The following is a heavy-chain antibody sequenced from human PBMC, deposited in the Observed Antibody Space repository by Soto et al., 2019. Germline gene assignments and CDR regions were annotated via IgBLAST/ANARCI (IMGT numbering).Heavy chain of an antibody. Sequence: VASVKVSCKASGYMFVSYGVSWVRQAPGQGLEWLGWISGFNANTYYNTKYKQKFQGRVSMTIDTSTDTAYMELRSLRSDDTAVYYCARGLGCVEYADYCYFDYWGQGTLVTVSS. CDR1: GYMFVSYG. V-gene: IGHV1-18*01. J-gene: IGHJ4*02. CDR3: ARGLGCVEYADYCYFDY. CDR2: ISGFNANTYYNT. D-gene: IGHD4-17*01.